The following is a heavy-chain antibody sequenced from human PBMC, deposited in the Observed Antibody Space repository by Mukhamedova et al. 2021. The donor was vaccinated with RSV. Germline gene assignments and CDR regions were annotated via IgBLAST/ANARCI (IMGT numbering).Heavy chain of an antibody. V-gene: IGHV7-4-1*02. CDR1: FSTYA. CDR2: INTNTGNP. CDR3: ARSLTDYSYYGMDV. J-gene: IGHJ6*02. Sequence: FSTYAMNWLRQAPGQGLEWMGWINTNTGNPTYAQGFTGRFVFSLDTSVTTTYLQISSLKAEDTAGYYCARSLTDYSYYGMDVWGQ.